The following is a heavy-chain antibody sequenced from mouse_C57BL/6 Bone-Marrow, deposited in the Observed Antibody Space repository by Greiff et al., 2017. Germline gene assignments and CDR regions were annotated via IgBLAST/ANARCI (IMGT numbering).Heavy chain of an antibody. CDR3: ASPGESFVY. V-gene: IGHV1-64*01. CDR1: GYTFTSYW. Sequence: QVQLQQPGAELVKPGASVKLSCKASGYTFTSYWMHWVKQRPGQGLEWIGMIHPNSGSTNYNEKFKSKDTLTVDKSSSTAYMQLSSLTSEDSAVYYCASPGESFVYWGQGTTLTVSS. J-gene: IGHJ2*01. CDR2: IHPNSGST.